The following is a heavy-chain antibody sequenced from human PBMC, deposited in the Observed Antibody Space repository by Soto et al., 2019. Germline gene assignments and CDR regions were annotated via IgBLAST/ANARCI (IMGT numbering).Heavy chain of an antibody. CDR1: GCSISSGGYY. J-gene: IGHJ6*02. CDR2: IYYSGST. CDR3: ARDKRITIFGVVIEGDPTDYYGMDV. Sequence: ASETLSLTCTVSGCSISSGGYYWSWIRQPPGKGLEWIGYIYYSGSTYYNPSLKSRVTISVDTSKNQFSLKLSSVTAADTAVYYCARDKRITIFGVVIEGDPTDYYGMDVWGQGTTVTVSS. D-gene: IGHD3-3*01. V-gene: IGHV4-30-4*01.